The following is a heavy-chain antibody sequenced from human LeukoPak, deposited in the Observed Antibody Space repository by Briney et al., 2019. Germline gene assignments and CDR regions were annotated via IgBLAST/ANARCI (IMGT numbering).Heavy chain of an antibody. CDR2: IYYSGST. Sequence: PSETLSLTCTVSGGSISSSSYYWGWIRQPPGKGLEWIGSIYYSGSTYYNPSLKSRVTISVDTSKNQFSLKLSSVTAADTAVYYCARGDNPYSIAAAGTSAFDIWGQGTMVTVSS. J-gene: IGHJ3*02. CDR1: GGSISSSSYY. CDR3: ARGDNPYSIAAAGTSAFDI. D-gene: IGHD6-13*01. V-gene: IGHV4-39*07.